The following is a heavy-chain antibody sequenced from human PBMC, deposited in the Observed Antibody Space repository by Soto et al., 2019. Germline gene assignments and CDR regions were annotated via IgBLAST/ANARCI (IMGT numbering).Heavy chain of an antibody. CDR3: ARDLLLAGDDAFDI. CDR2: ISSSGSTI. J-gene: IGHJ3*02. Sequence: GGSLRLSCAASGFTFSDYYMSWIRQAPGKRLEWVSYISSSGSTIYYADSVKGRFTISRDNAKNSLYLQMNSLRAEDTAVYYCARDLLLAGDDAFDIWGQGTMVTVSS. CDR1: GFTFSDYY. V-gene: IGHV3-11*01. D-gene: IGHD3-10*01.